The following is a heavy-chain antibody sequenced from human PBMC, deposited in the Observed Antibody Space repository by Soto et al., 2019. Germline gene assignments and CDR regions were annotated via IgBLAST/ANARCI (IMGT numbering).Heavy chain of an antibody. V-gene: IGHV3-30*18. CDR1: RFTFSSYG. CDR2: ISYDGSNK. Sequence: GGSLRLSCAASRFTFSSYGMHWVRQAPGKGLEWVAVISYDGSNKYYADSVKGRFTISRDNSKNTLYLQMNSLRAEDTAVYYCAKDRTIAARYYGMDVWGQGTTVTVSS. J-gene: IGHJ6*02. D-gene: IGHD6-13*01. CDR3: AKDRTIAARYYGMDV.